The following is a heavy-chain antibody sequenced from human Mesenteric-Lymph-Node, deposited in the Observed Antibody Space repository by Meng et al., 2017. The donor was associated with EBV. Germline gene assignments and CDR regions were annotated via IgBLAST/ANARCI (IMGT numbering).Heavy chain of an antibody. J-gene: IGHJ4*02. V-gene: IGHV4-34*01. Sequence: QVHVQQWCEGLLKPSETLSLTCAVNGGSFSGYNWTWIRQPPGKGLEWVGEINYRGSTNYNPSLKSRVTISVDTSKSQLYLKLSSVTAADTAVYYCARGVNPAYWGQGTLVTVSS. D-gene: IGHD2-2*01. CDR3: ARGVNPAY. CDR2: INYRGST. CDR1: GGSFSGYN.